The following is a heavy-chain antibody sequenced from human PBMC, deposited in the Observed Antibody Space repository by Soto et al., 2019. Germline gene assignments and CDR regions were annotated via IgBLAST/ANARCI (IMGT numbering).Heavy chain of an antibody. D-gene: IGHD3-10*01. CDR2: ISYDGSNK. Sequence: QVQLVESGGGVVQPGRSLRLSCAASGFTFSSYGMHWVRQAPGKGLEWVAVISYDGSNKYYADSVKGRFTISRDNSKNTLYLQMNSRRAEDTAVYYCAKDPKGFGELMEPHWFDPWGQGTLVTVSS. CDR3: AKDPKGFGELMEPHWFDP. J-gene: IGHJ5*02. CDR1: GFTFSSYG. V-gene: IGHV3-30*18.